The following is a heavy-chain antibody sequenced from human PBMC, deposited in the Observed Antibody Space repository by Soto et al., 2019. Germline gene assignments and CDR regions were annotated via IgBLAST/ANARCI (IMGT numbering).Heavy chain of an antibody. J-gene: IGHJ6*02. CDR1: GGIFSSYT. Sequence: SVKVSCKASGGIFSSYTINWLRQAPGQGLEWLGWIIPIFGSANYAQKLQGRVTITADESTSTAYMELSSLSSEDTAVYYCARMSNTGMVTTRYYGMDVWGQGTTVTVSS. CDR2: IIPIFGSA. CDR3: ARMSNTGMVTTRYYGMDV. V-gene: IGHV1-69*13. D-gene: IGHD5-18*01.